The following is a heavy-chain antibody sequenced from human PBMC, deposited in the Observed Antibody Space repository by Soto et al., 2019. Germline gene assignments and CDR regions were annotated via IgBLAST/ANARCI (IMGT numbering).Heavy chain of an antibody. Sequence: SETLSLTCAVYGGSFSGYYWSWIRQPPGKGLEWIGEINHSGSTNYNPSLKSRVTISVDTSKNQFSLKLSSVTAADTAVYYCARDTSSTSLRAEYFQSWGQGTQVTVSS. CDR3: ARDTSSTSLRAEYFQS. J-gene: IGHJ1*01. CDR1: GGSFSGYY. V-gene: IGHV4-34*01. D-gene: IGHD6-13*01. CDR2: INHSGST.